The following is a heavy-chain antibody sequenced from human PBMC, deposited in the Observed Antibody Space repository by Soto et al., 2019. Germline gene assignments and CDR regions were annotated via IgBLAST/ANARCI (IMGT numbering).Heavy chain of an antibody. D-gene: IGHD3-10*01. V-gene: IGHV4-34*01. CDR2: INHSGST. CDR3: ARVKRNYYGSGSYIPLFDY. J-gene: IGHJ4*02. CDR1: GGSFSGYY. Sequence: SETLSLTCAVYGGSFSGYYWSWIRQPPGKGLEWIGEINHSGSTNYNPSLKSRVTISVDTSKNQFSLKLSSVTAADTAVYYCARVKRNYYGSGSYIPLFDYWGQGTLVTVSS.